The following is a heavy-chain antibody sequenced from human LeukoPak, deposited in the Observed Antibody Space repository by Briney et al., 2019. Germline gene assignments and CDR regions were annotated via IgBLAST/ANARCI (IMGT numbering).Heavy chain of an antibody. J-gene: IGHJ4*02. CDR1: GFTFSDYW. Sequence: GGSLRLSCVASGFTFSDYWMSWVRQAPGMGLEWVANIETDGDEKNYVDSVKGRFTISRDNARNSLYLQMSSLRVEDTAVYYCARDIPSGFYTPDYWGRGTLDSLPS. CDR3: ARDIPSGFYTPDY. V-gene: IGHV3-7*01. D-gene: IGHD5-12*01. CDR2: IETDGDEK.